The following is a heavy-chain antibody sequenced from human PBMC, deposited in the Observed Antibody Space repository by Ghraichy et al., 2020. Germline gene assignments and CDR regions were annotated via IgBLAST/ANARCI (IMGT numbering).Heavy chain of an antibody. CDR3: AKAGIVGATGPNYFDY. J-gene: IGHJ4*02. D-gene: IGHD1-26*01. Sequence: VSAVSSGGGSTYYADSVKGRFTISRDKSKNTLYLQMNILRVEDTAVYYCAKAGIVGATGPNYFDYWGQLNLVT. V-gene: IGHV3-23*01. CDR2: VSSGGGST.